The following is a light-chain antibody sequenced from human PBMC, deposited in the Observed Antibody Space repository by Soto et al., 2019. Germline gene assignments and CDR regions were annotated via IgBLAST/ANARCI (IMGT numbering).Light chain of an antibody. CDR2: GAS. J-gene: IGKJ1*01. Sequence: VVTQSPATLSVFPGETATLSCTASQSVSSDLAWYQQRPGQAPRLLIYGASTRATGIPARFRGSGSGTEFRLTISSLQSEDFATYYCQQYNTWHPKMAFGRGTKV. CDR1: QSVSSD. V-gene: IGKV3-15*01. CDR3: QQYNTWHPKMA.